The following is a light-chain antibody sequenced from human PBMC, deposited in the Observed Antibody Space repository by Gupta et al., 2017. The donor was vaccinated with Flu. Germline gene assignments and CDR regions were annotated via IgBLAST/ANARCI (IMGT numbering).Light chain of an antibody. CDR2: DAS. J-gene: IGKJ5*01. CDR3: QQRGNWPPIT. CDR1: QSVSSF. Sequence: EIVLTQSPATLSLSPGERATLSCRASQSVSSFLAWYQQKPGQAPRLLIYDASNRATGVPARFSGSGSGTDFALTISSLEPEDFAVYYCQQRGNWPPITFDQGTRLEI. V-gene: IGKV3-11*01.